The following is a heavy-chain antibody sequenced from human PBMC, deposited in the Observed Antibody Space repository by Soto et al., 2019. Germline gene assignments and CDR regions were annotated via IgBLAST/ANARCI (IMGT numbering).Heavy chain of an antibody. CDR3: VKVGRETYYDFWSGYYIGRPATLFDY. Sequence: GGSLRLSFSASGFTFSSYALHWVRQAPGKGLEYVSAISSNGGSTYYADSVKGRFTISRDNSKNTLYLQMSSLRAEDTAVYYCVKVGRETYYDFWSGYYIGRPATLFDYWGQGT. J-gene: IGHJ4*02. CDR2: ISSNGGST. CDR1: GFTFSSYA. D-gene: IGHD3-3*01. V-gene: IGHV3-64D*08.